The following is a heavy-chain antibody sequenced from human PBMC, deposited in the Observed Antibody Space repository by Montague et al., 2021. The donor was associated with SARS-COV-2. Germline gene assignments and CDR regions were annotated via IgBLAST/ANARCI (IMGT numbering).Heavy chain of an antibody. CDR1: GGSISSSSYY. V-gene: IGHV4-39*01. Sequence: LSLTCTVSGGSISSSSYYWGWIRQPPGKGLEWIGSIYYSGSTYYNPSLKSRVTISVDTSKNQFSLKLSSVTAADTAVCYCARREDYYGSGSYPNWGQGTLVTVSS. D-gene: IGHD3-10*01. J-gene: IGHJ4*02. CDR3: ARREDYYGSGSYPN. CDR2: IYYSGST.